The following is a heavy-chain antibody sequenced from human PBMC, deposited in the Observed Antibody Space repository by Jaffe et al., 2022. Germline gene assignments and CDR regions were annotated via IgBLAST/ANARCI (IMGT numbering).Heavy chain of an antibody. CDR2: ISISGVST. J-gene: IGHJ4*02. V-gene: IGHV3-23*01. D-gene: IGHD2-2*01. Sequence: EVQLLESGGGLVQPGGSLRLSCAASGFTFSSYAMSWVRQAPGKGLEWASSISISGVSTYYADSVKGRFTISRDNSKNTLYLQMNSLRAEDTAVYYCAKGLGYCSSASCPGAFDYWGQGTLVTVSS. CDR3: AKGLGYCSSASCPGAFDY. CDR1: GFTFSSYA.